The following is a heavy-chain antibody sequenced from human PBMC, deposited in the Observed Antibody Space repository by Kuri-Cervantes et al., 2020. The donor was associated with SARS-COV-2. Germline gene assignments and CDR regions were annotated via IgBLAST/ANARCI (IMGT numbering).Heavy chain of an antibody. Sequence: GESLKISCVASGFNFSTTDMHWVRQAPGKGLEWVTFISSDGKNKKCMASGKGRFTIPRDNSQNTLHLQMKSLRDEDTAIYYCAKDRAGVHDFWGQGTLVTVSS. V-gene: IGHV3-30*18. CDR2: ISSDGKNK. D-gene: IGHD2-21*01. CDR3: AKDRAGVHDF. J-gene: IGHJ4*02. CDR1: GFNFSTTD.